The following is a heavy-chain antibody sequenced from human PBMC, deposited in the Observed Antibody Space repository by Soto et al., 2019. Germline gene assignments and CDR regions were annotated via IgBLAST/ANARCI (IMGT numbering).Heavy chain of an antibody. D-gene: IGHD2-15*01. CDR1: GFSLSTSGMC. CDR2: IDWDDDK. V-gene: IGHV2-70*11. Sequence: SGPTLVNPTQTLTLTCTCSGFSLSTSGMCVSWIRQPPGKALEWLARIDWDDDKYYSTSLKTRLTISKDTSKNQVVLTMTNMDPVDTATYYCARSIVVVVAATRLYYYYMDVWGKGTTVTVSS. J-gene: IGHJ6*03. CDR3: ARSIVVVVAATRLYYYYMDV.